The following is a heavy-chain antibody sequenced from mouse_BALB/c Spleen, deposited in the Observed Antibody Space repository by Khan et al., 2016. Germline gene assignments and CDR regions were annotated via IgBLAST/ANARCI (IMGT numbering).Heavy chain of an antibody. V-gene: IGHV3-2*02. CDR1: GYSITSGYG. D-gene: IGHD1-2*01. CDR2: ISYSGST. Sequence: EVQLVESGPGLVKPSQSLSLTCTVTGYSITSGYGWNWIRQFPGNKLEWMGYISYSGSTNHNPYLKSRISITRDPSKNQFLLQLNSVTTEDTATYYCARTARIKYWGQGTTLTVSS. CDR3: ARTARIKY. J-gene: IGHJ2*01.